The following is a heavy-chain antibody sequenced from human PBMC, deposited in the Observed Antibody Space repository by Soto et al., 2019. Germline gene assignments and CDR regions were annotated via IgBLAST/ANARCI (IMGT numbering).Heavy chain of an antibody. Sequence: QVQLRESGPGLMKPSETLSLTCSVSGASFFNGGYYWAWIRQYPGKGLEWIGSMLYGGGTYYKPSLQSRVTISLDMSRDQFSLRLNSMTATDTAIYYCTRHAPYDGFDYWGQGILVSVSS. D-gene: IGHD3-3*01. J-gene: IGHJ4*02. CDR3: TRHAPYDGFDY. CDR1: GASFFNGGYY. V-gene: IGHV4-39*01. CDR2: MLYGGGT.